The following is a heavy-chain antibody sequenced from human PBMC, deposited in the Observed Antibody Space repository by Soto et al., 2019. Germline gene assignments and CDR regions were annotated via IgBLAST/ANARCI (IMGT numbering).Heavy chain of an antibody. Sequence: PGVSPSISFAASVLTFGTTFMSGVRKPHGEGLEWVSTIDGSGGITYYADSVKGRFTNSRDNSRNTVYRQMNSLRGDYTALYYCVKNSGWFNPWGQGALVTVSS. CDR2: IDGSGGIT. V-gene: IGHV3-23*01. CDR3: VKNSGWFNP. J-gene: IGHJ5*02. CDR1: VLTFGTTF. D-gene: IGHD3-10*01.